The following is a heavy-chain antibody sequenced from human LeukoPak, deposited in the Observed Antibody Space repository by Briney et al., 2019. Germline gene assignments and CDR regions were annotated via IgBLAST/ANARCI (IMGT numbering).Heavy chain of an antibody. CDR2: IRSKANSYAT. Sequence: GGSLRLSCAASGFTFSGSAMPWVRQASGKGLEWVGRIRSKANSYATAYAASVKGRFTISRDDSKNTAYLQTNSLKTEDTAVYYCTSPTYYYDSSGYSICDYWGQGTLVTVSS. J-gene: IGHJ4*02. V-gene: IGHV3-73*01. D-gene: IGHD3-22*01. CDR3: TSPTYYYDSSGYSICDY. CDR1: GFTFSGSA.